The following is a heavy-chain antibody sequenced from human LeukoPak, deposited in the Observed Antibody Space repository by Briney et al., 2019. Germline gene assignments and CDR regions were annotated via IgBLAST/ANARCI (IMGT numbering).Heavy chain of an antibody. Sequence: GGSLRLSCAASGFTFSDYYMSWIRQAPGKGLEWVSYISSSGRTIYYADSVKGRSTISRDNAKNSLYLQMNSLRVEDRAVYYCATVTYGRLDYWGQGTLVTVSS. D-gene: IGHD3-10*01. CDR3: ATVTYGRLDY. V-gene: IGHV3-11*04. CDR2: ISSSGRTI. J-gene: IGHJ4*02. CDR1: GFTFSDYY.